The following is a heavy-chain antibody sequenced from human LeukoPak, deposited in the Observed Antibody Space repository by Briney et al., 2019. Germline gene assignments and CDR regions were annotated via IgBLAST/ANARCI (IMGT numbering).Heavy chain of an antibody. D-gene: IGHD3-10*01. V-gene: IGHV3-66*01. CDR2: IYSGGST. Sequence: PGGSLRLSCAASGFTVSTNYMTWVRQAPGKGLEWVSLIYSGGSTYYPDSVKGRFTISRDNSENTLYLQMSSLRAEDTAVYYCARDWIWVGAGYGLDVWGQGTTVVVSS. CDR3: ARDWIWVGAGYGLDV. CDR1: GFTVSTNY. J-gene: IGHJ6*02.